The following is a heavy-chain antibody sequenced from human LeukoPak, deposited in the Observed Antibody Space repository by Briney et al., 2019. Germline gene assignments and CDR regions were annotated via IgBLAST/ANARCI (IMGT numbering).Heavy chain of an antibody. CDR1: GYTLTELS. Sequence: ASVKVSCKVSGYTLTELSMHWVRQAPGKGLEWMGDFDPEDGETIYAQKFQGRVTMTRDMSTSTVYMELSSLRSEDTAVYYCARVRYFDWLLASAFFDYWGQGTLVTVSS. J-gene: IGHJ4*02. CDR3: ARVRYFDWLLASAFFDY. CDR2: FDPEDGET. V-gene: IGHV1-24*01. D-gene: IGHD3-9*01.